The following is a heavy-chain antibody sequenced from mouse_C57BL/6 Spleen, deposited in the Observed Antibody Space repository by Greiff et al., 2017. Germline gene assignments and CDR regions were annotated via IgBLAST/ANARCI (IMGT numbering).Heavy chain of an antibody. Sequence: VQLQQPGAELVRPGSSVKLSCKASGYAFTSYWMHWVKQRPIQGLEWIGNIDPSDSETHYNQKFKDKATLTVDKSSSTAYMQLSSLTSEDSAVXYGARRFYYGREYYFDYWGQGTTLTVSS. V-gene: IGHV1-52*01. CDR2: IDPSDSET. CDR3: ARRFYYGREYYFDY. J-gene: IGHJ2*01. D-gene: IGHD1-1*01. CDR1: GYAFTSYW.